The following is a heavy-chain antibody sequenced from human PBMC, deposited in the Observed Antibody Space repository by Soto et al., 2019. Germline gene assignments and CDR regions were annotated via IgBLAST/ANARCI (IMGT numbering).Heavy chain of an antibody. D-gene: IGHD3-9*01. CDR1: GGTFSSCA. CDR2: IIPIFGTA. V-gene: IGHV1-69*06. Sequence: SVKVSCKASGGTFSSCAISWVRQAPGQGLEWMGGIIPIFGTANYAQKFQGRVTITADKSTSTAYMELSSLRSEDTAVYYCAREPPPLRYFDWANWFDPWGPGTLVTVSS. J-gene: IGHJ5*02. CDR3: AREPPPLRYFDWANWFDP.